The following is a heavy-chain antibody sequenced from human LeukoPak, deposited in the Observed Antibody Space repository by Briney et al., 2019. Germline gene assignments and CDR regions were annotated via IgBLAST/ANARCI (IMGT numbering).Heavy chain of an antibody. V-gene: IGHV3-7*01. J-gene: IGHJ5*02. D-gene: IGHD3-16*01. Sequence: GGSLRLSCAASGFTFSIYWMSWVRQAPGKGLEWVANIKQDGSEKYYVDSVKGRFTISRDNAKNSLYLQMNSLRVEDTAVYYCARDEFGGASFEPWGQGTLVTVSS. CDR3: ARDEFGGASFEP. CDR1: GFTFSIYW. CDR2: IKQDGSEK.